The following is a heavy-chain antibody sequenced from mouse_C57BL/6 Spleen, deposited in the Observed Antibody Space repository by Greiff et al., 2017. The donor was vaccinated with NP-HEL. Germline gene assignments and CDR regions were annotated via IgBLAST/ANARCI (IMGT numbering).Heavy chain of an antibody. D-gene: IGHD1-1*01. CDR3: VRHGYYGSSFYAMDY. J-gene: IGHJ4*01. CDR2: IRSKSNNYAT. V-gene: IGHV10-1*01. Sequence: KGLEWVARIRSKSNNYATYYADSVKDRFTISRDDSESMLYLQMNNLKTEDTAMYYCVRHGYYGSSFYAMDYWGQGTSVTVSS.